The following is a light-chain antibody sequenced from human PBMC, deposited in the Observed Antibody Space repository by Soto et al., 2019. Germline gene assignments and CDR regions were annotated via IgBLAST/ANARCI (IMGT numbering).Light chain of an antibody. J-gene: IGLJ3*02. V-gene: IGLV1-40*01. Sequence: QSVLTQPPSVSEAPGQRVTISCTGSSSNIGAGYDVHWYQQLPGTAPKLLIYGNSNRPSGVPDRFSGSKSGTSASLAITGLQDEDEADYYCQSYDSSLSGWVFGGGTKLTVL. CDR2: GNS. CDR1: SSNIGAGYD. CDR3: QSYDSSLSGWV.